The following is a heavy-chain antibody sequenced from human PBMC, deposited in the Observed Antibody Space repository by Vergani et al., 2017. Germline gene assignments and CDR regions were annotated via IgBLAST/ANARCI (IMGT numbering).Heavy chain of an antibody. J-gene: IGHJ4*02. CDR2: IIPILGIA. Sequence: QVQLVQSGAEVKKPGSSVKVSCKASGGTFSSYAISWVRQAPGQGLEWMGRIIPILGIANYAQKVQGRVTITADKSTGTAYMGLSSLRSEDTAVYYCARRLAVAGGSLKYWGQGTLVTVSS. D-gene: IGHD6-19*01. CDR1: GGTFSSYA. CDR3: ARRLAVAGGSLKY. V-gene: IGHV1-69*04.